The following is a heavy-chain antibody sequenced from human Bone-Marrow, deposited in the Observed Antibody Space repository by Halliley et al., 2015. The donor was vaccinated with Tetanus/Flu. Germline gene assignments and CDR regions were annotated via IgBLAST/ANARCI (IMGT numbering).Heavy chain of an antibody. J-gene: IGHJ6*02. Sequence: TLSLTCTVSGGSISSGSYYWSWIRQPPGKGLEWIGYIFGSGTTDYNASFKSRVTISVDTSKNQLSLRLNSVTAADTAVYYCARRPTDMGVHYGMDVWGQGTTVTVS. D-gene: IGHD1-26*01. CDR2: IFGSGTT. CDR3: ARRPTDMGVHYGMDV. V-gene: IGHV4-61*01. CDR1: GGSISSGSYY.